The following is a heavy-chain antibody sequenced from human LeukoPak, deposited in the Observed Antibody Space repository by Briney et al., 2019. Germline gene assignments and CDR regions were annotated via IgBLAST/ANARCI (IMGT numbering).Heavy chain of an antibody. J-gene: IGHJ6*02. CDR2: IISKTDGGTT. CDR3: TTVAAGLYYYDMDV. Sequence: GGALRVSCAASGFTFCDICMSGVRQGPGEGREWGGRIISKTDGGTTEYAEPVKGRLTISRDDSKNTMYLQMNSLKTEDTAVYYCTTVAAGLYYYDMDVWGQGTMVTVSS. V-gene: IGHV3-15*01. D-gene: IGHD6-13*01. CDR1: GFTFCDIC.